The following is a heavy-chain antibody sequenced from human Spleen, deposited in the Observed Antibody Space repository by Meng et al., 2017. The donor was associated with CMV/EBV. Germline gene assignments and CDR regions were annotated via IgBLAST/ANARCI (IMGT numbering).Heavy chain of an antibody. V-gene: IGHV3-23*01. CDR3: AKGTDILIGYRFDY. D-gene: IGHD3-9*01. Sequence: SGFTFTNYAMAWVRQTPGKGLEWVSAISGGATRTYYADSVKGRFTISRDNSRNTLYLQIHSLRAEDTAVYYCAKGTDILIGYRFDYWGQGTLVTVSS. J-gene: IGHJ4*02. CDR2: ISGGATRT. CDR1: GFTFTNYA.